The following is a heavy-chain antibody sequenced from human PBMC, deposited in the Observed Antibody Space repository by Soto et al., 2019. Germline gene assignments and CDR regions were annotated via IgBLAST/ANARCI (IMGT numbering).Heavy chain of an antibody. V-gene: IGHV3-23*01. CDR1: GLTFSSYA. J-gene: IGHJ6*02. CDR2: IIGSGGST. CDR3: TKDHRPREGRYGFDYYGMDV. Sequence: PGGSLRLSCGASGLTFSSYAMSWVRQSPGKGLEWVSAIIGSGGSTYYADSVKGRFTISRDNSKNTLYLQMNSLRAEDTALYYFTKDHRPREGRYGFDYYGMDVWGQGTTVTVSS. D-gene: IGHD5-18*01.